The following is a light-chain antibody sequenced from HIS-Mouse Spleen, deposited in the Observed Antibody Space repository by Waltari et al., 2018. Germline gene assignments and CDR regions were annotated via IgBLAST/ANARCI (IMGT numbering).Light chain of an antibody. J-gene: IGLJ2*01. CDR3: YSTDSSGNHRV. CDR1: ALPKKY. V-gene: IGLV3-10*01. Sequence: SYALTQPPSVSVSPGQTATITSSGDALPKKYSYWYQQKSGQAPVVVIYEDRKRPAGNPERFSGSSSGTMANLTISGAQVEDEADYYWYSTDSSGNHRVFGGGTKLTVL. CDR2: EDR.